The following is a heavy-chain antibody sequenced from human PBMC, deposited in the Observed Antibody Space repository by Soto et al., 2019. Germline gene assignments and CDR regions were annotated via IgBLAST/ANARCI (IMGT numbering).Heavy chain of an antibody. Sequence: GASVKVSCTASGYTFTGYYMHWVRQSPGKGLEWMGWINPNSGGTNYAQKFQGRVTMTRDTSISTAYMELSRLRSDETDGNYCGRDWGDILTCPAYGMDVWGQGTTVTVSS. D-gene: IGHD3-9*01. J-gene: IGHJ6*02. CDR2: INPNSGGT. CDR3: GRDWGDILTCPAYGMDV. CDR1: GYTFTGYY. V-gene: IGHV1-2*02.